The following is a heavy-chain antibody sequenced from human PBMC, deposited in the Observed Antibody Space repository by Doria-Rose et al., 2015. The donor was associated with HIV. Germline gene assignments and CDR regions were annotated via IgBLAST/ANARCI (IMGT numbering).Heavy chain of an antibody. CDR2: IFSDDER. V-gene: IGHV2-26*01. J-gene: IGHJ4*02. Sequence: SGPVLAKPTETLTLTCTVSGVSLSSPGMGVSWIRQPPGKALEWLANIFSDDERSYKTSLQSRLTISRGTSKSQVCLTMTDMDPVDTATYYCARIKSSRWYHKYYFDCWGQGTLVIVSA. D-gene: IGHD6-13*01. CDR3: ARIKSSRWYHKYYFDC. CDR1: GVSLSSPGMG.